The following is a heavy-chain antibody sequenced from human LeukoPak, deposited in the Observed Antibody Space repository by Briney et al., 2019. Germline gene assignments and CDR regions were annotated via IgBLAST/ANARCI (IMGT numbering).Heavy chain of an antibody. CDR3: ARDGGTMVRGVTSSPGRYYYYYMDV. J-gene: IGHJ6*03. CDR2: IIPIFGTA. CDR1: GGTFSSYA. D-gene: IGHD3-10*01. Sequence: SVKVSCKASGGTFSSYAISWVRQTPGQGLEWMGGIIPIFGTANYAQKFQGRVTITADESTSTAYMELSSLRSEDTAVYYCARDGGTMVRGVTSSPGRYYYYYMDVWGKGTTVTVSS. V-gene: IGHV1-69*13.